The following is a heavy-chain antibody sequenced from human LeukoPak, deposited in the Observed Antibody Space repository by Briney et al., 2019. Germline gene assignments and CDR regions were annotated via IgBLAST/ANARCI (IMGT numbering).Heavy chain of an antibody. J-gene: IGHJ5*02. Sequence: SVKVSCKASGGTFSSYAISWVRQAPGQGLEWMGGIIPIFGTANYAQKFQGRVTITADESTSTAYMELSSLRSEDTAVYYCARDPPQTGTTVGWFDPWGQGTLVTVPS. CDR1: GGTFSSYA. V-gene: IGHV1-69*13. CDR3: ARDPPQTGTTVGWFDP. D-gene: IGHD1-7*01. CDR2: IIPIFGTA.